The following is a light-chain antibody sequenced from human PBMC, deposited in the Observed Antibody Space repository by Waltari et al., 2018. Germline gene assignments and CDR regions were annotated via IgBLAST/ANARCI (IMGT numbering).Light chain of an antibody. J-gene: IGLJ3*02. CDR1: SSNIGASYD. CDR2: GTY. Sequence: QSVLTQPPSVSGAPGQRVTISCTGSSSNIGASYDFHWYQRLPGTAPKLLIYGTYKRPSGVPGRFSGSKSGTSASLAITGLQTEDEADYYCQSYDSSLSGWVFGGGTKLTVL. CDR3: QSYDSSLSGWV. V-gene: IGLV1-40*01.